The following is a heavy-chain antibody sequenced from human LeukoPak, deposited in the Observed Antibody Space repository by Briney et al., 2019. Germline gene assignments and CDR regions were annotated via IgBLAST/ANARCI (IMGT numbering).Heavy chain of an antibody. V-gene: IGHV3-23*01. CDR1: GFTFSSYA. CDR2: ISGSGGST. J-gene: IGHJ4*02. CDR3: ASSGYHEIKGIDY. D-gene: IGHD3-22*01. Sequence: SGGSLRLSCAASGFTFSSYAMSWVRQAPGKGLEWVSAISGSGGSTYYADSVKGRFTISRDNSKNTLYLQMNSLRAEDTAVYYCASSGYHEIKGIDYWGQGTLVTVSS.